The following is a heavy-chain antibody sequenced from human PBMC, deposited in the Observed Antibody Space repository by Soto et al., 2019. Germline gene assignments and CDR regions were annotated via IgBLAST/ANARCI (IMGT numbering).Heavy chain of an antibody. V-gene: IGHV3-23*01. CDR3: AKEGDSSGYYYSKDY. CDR2: ISGGGDST. J-gene: IGHJ4*02. CDR1: GFTFSSYA. Sequence: GGSLRLSCAASGFTFSSYAMSWVRQAPGKGLEWVSGISGGGDSTYYANSVKGRFTISRDNSKNTLYLQMNSLRAEDTAVYYCAKEGDSSGYYYSKDYWGQGTLVTVSS. D-gene: IGHD3-22*01.